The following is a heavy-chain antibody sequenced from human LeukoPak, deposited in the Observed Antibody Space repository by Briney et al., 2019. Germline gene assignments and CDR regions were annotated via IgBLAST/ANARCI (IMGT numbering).Heavy chain of an antibody. CDR2: IKQDGSEK. J-gene: IGHJ4*02. Sequence: GGSLRLSCAASGFTFSSSWMSWVRQAPGKGLEWVANIKQDGSEKYYVASVKGRFTISRDNSKNSLYLQLNSLRTEDTALYYCAKESVVTAAFDYWGQGTLVTVSS. CDR1: GFTFSSSW. CDR3: AKESVVTAAFDY. D-gene: IGHD2-21*02. V-gene: IGHV3-7*03.